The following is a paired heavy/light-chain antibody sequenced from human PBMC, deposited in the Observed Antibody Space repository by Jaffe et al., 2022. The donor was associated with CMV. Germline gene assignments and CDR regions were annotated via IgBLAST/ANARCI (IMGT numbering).Light chain of an antibody. Sequence: EIVLTQSPATLSVSPGERATLSCRTSQSVSTNLAWYQQKLGQAPRLLIYSASTRATGIPARFSGSGFGTEFTLTISSLQSEDFAVYYCQQYHDWPQTFGQGSKVEIK. CDR1: QSVSTN. J-gene: IGKJ1*01. V-gene: IGKV3-15*01. CDR2: SAS. CDR3: QQYHDWPQT.
Heavy chain of an antibody. D-gene: IGHD5-18*01. V-gene: IGHV3-23*01. CDR1: GLSFINHA. CDR3: AKDTYSYDLTDYFGMDV. J-gene: IGHJ6*02. CDR2: ISGSGDST. Sequence: EVQLLESGGGLVQPGGSLRLSCAASGLSFINHAMYWVRQAPGKGPEWVSAISGSGDSTYYADSVKGRFTISRDNSKNTLYLQMSSLRAEDTAIYYCAKDTYSYDLTDYFGMDVWGQGTTVTVSS.